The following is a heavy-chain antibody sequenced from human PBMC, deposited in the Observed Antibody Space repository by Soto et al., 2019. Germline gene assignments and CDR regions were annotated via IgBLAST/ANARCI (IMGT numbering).Heavy chain of an antibody. Sequence: QITLKESGPTLVKPTQTLTLTCTFSGFSLNTYGVGVGWIRQPPGKALEWLALIYWDDHKTYSPPLQSRLTVSKDPSRNQVVLTMTTLDPVDTATYYCAHRPIILTEFKGYFDHWGQGILVTVSS. CDR2: IYWDDHK. V-gene: IGHV2-5*02. CDR1: GFSLNTYGVG. D-gene: IGHD3-9*01. CDR3: AHRPIILTEFKGYFDH. J-gene: IGHJ4*02.